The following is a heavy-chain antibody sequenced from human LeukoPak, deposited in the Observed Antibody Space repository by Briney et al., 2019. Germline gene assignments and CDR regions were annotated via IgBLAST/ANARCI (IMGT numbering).Heavy chain of an antibody. CDR3: ARGPTSSGSGSYYNTYFDY. D-gene: IGHD3-10*01. Sequence: SETLSLTCAVYGGSFSGYYWSWIRQPPGKGLEWIGEINHSGSTNYNPSLKSRVTISVDTSKDQFSLKLSSVTAADTAVYYCARGPTSSGSGSYYNTYFDYWGKGTLVTVSS. J-gene: IGHJ4*02. CDR1: GGSFSGYY. CDR2: INHSGST. V-gene: IGHV4-34*01.